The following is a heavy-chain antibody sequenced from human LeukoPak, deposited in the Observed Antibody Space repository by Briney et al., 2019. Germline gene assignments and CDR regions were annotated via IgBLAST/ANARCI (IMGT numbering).Heavy chain of an antibody. J-gene: IGHJ4*02. Sequence: GRSLRLSCTASGFTFSNYGMHWVRQAPGKGLEWVAVISYDGSNEYYADSVKGRFTISRDNSKNTLCLQMNSLRPEDTAVYHCAKVALFSGYYPPFDYWGQGTLVTVSS. CDR3: AKVALFSGYYPPFDY. V-gene: IGHV3-30*18. CDR2: ISYDGSNE. CDR1: GFTFSNYG. D-gene: IGHD3-22*01.